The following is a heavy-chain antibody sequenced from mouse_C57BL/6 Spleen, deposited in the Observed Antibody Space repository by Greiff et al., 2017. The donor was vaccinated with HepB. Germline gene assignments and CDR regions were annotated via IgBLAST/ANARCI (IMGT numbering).Heavy chain of an antibody. J-gene: IGHJ4*01. D-gene: IGHD3-2*01. V-gene: IGHV1-5*01. CDR2: IYPGNSDT. Sequence: EVQLQQSGTVLARPGASVKMSCKTSGYTFTSYWMHWVKQRPGQGLEWIGAIYPGNSDTSYNQKFKGKAKLTAVTSASTAYMELSSLTNEDSAVYYCTRGTARATDYAMDYWGQGTSVTVSS. CDR3: TRGTARATDYAMDY. CDR1: GYTFTSYW.